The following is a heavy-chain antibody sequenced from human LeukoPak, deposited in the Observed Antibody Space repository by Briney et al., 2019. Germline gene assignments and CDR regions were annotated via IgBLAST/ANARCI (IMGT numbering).Heavy chain of an antibody. Sequence: SGKVSCKASGGTFSSYAISWVRQAPGQGLEWRGGIIPIFGTANYAQKFQGRVTISADKSTSTAYMELSSLRSEDTAVYYCARMSYCSGGSCLGFGMDVWGKGTTVTVSS. CDR3: ARMSYCSGGSCLGFGMDV. V-gene: IGHV1-69*06. CDR2: IIPIFGTA. D-gene: IGHD2-15*01. J-gene: IGHJ6*04. CDR1: GGTFSSYA.